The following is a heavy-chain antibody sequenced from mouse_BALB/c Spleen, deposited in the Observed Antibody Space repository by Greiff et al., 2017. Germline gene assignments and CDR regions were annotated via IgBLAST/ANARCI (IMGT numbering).Heavy chain of an antibody. V-gene: IGHV1-5*01. CDR2: IYPGNSDT. CDR1: GYTFTSYW. CDR3: TRWGVSGSYWYFDV. J-gene: IGHJ1*01. Sequence: VQLQQSGTVLARPGASVKMSCKASGYTFTSYWMHWVKQRPGQGLEWIGAIYPGNSDTSYNQKFKGKAKLTAVTSTSTAYMELSSLTNEDSAVYYCTRWGVSGSYWYFDVWGAGTTVTVSS. D-gene: IGHD1-1*01.